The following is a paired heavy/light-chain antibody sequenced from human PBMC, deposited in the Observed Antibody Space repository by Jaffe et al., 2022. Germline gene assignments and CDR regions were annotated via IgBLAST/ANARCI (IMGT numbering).Light chain of an antibody. J-gene: IGKJ5*01. V-gene: IGKV1-9*01. CDR3: QQLNSYPIT. CDR1: QGISSY. CDR2: AAS. Sequence: DIQLTQSPSFLSASVGDRVTITCRASQGISSYLAWYQQKPGKAPKLLIYAASTLQSGVPSRFSGSGSGTEFTLTISSLQPEDFATYYCQQLNSYPITFGQGTRLEIK.
Heavy chain of an antibody. J-gene: IGHJ5*02. CDR3: AHSGLGYYYDSSGHNDGWFDP. CDR1: GFSLSTSGVG. D-gene: IGHD3-22*01. CDR2: IYWDDDK. Sequence: QITLKESGPTLVKPTQTLTLTCTFSGFSLSTSGVGVGWIRQPPGKALEWLALIYWDDDKRYSPSLKSRLTITKDTSKNQVVLTMTNMDPVDTATYYCAHSGLGYYYDSSGHNDGWFDPWGQGTLVTVSS. V-gene: IGHV2-5*02.